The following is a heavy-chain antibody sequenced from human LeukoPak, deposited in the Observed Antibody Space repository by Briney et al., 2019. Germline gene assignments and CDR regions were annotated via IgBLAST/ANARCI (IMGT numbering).Heavy chain of an antibody. CDR1: GFTFSSYA. CDR2: ISYDGSNK. J-gene: IGHJ4*02. V-gene: IGHV3-30*04. Sequence: GGSLRLSCAASGFTFSSYAMHWVRQAPGKGLEWVAVISYDGSNKYYADSVKGRFTISRDNSKNTLYLQMNSLRAEDTAVYYCARGGLAAGTEMDYWGQGTLVTVSS. CDR3: ARGGLAAGTEMDY. D-gene: IGHD6-13*01.